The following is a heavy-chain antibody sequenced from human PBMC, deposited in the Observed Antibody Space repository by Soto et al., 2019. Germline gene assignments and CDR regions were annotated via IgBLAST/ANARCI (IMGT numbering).Heavy chain of an antibody. CDR1: GFTFSSYA. J-gene: IGHJ4*02. CDR3: ARASVYFDY. D-gene: IGHD3-10*01. V-gene: IGHV3-30-3*01. CDR2: ISYDGSNK. Sequence: GGSLRLSCAASGFTFSSYAMHWVRQAPGKGLEWVAVISYDGSNKYYADSVKGRFTISRDNSKNTLYLQMNSLRAEDTAVYYCARASVYFDYWGQGTLVTVSS.